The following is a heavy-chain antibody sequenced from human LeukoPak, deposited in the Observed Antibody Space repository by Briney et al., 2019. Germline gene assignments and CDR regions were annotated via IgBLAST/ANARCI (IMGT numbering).Heavy chain of an antibody. Sequence: GSLRLSCAASGFTFSSYWMHWVRQAPGKGLVWVSRINSDGRSRIYADSVKGRFTISRDNARNTLYLQMNSLRAEDTAVYYCARANGDLSVDYWGQGTLVTVSS. V-gene: IGHV3-74*01. J-gene: IGHJ4*02. D-gene: IGHD4-17*01. CDR3: ARANGDLSVDY. CDR1: GFTFSSYW. CDR2: INSDGRSR.